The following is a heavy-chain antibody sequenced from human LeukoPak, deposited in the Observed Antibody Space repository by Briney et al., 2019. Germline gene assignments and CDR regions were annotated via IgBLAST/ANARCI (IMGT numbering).Heavy chain of an antibody. D-gene: IGHD3-22*01. CDR1: GFTFSSFG. CDR3: ARDADSYYDSRAFSTSPPAFDI. V-gene: IGHV3-33*01. CDR2: IWYDVSNK. J-gene: IGHJ3*02. Sequence: PGGSLRLSCAASGFTFSSFGMHWVREAPGKGLEWVAVIWYDVSNKYYAGSVKGRFTISRDDSKNTLYLQMNSLRAEDTAVYYCARDADSYYDSRAFSTSPPAFDIWGQGTMVTVSS.